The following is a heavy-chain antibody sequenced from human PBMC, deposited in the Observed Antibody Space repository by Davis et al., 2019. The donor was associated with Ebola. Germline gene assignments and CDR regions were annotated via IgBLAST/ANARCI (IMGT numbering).Heavy chain of an antibody. V-gene: IGHV4-31*03. CDR1: GGSISSGGYY. J-gene: IGHJ4*02. Sequence: PSETLSLTCTVSGGSISSGGYYWSWIRQHPGKGLEWIGYIYYSGSTYYNPSLKSRVTISVDTSKNQFSLKLRSVTAADTAVYYCARSLESYGDLDYWGQGTLVTVSS. CDR3: ARSLESYGDLDY. CDR2: IYYSGST. D-gene: IGHD4-17*01.